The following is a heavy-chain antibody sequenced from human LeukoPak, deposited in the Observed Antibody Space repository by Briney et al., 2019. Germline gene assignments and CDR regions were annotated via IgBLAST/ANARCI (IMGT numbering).Heavy chain of an antibody. CDR3: AKSRYDFWSGGDY. D-gene: IGHD3-3*01. Sequence: GGSLRLSCAASGFTFSTYAMSWVRQAPGKGLDWVSTISDSGGSTYYADSVKGRFTISRDNSKNTLYLRMNSLRVEDTAIYYCAKSRYDFWSGGDYWDQGTLVTVSS. J-gene: IGHJ4*02. CDR2: ISDSGGST. V-gene: IGHV3-23*01. CDR1: GFTFSTYA.